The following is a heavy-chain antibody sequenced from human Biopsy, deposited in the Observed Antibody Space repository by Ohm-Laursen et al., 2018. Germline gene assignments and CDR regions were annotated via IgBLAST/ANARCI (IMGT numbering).Heavy chain of an antibody. V-gene: IGHV4-59*01. D-gene: IGHD3-22*01. CDR2: VYYTGST. CDR1: GDSISSYY. J-gene: IGHJ2*01. Sequence: SETLSITWTVSGDSISSYYWSWIRQPTGKGLQWIGYVYYTGSTDYNPSLQSRVTISVDTSKNHFSLRLRSVTPADTAIYYCARDRGYYSDRTVPGYFDLWGRGTLATVSS. CDR3: ARDRGYYSDRTVPGYFDL.